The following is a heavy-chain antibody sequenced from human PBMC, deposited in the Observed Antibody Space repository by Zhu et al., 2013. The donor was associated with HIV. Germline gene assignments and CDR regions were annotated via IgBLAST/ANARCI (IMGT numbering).Heavy chain of an antibody. Sequence: QVQLVQSGAEVKKPGSSVKVSCKASGGTFSSYAISWVRQAPGQGLEWMGGIIPIFGTANYAQKFQGRVTITADESTSTAYMELSSLRSETRPCITGAREALAAGKSYWGQGTLGPPSPQ. CDR2: IIPIFGTA. CDR1: GGTFSSYA. D-gene: IGHD6-13*01. J-gene: IGHJ4*02. V-gene: IGHV1-69*01. CDR3: AREALAAGKSY.